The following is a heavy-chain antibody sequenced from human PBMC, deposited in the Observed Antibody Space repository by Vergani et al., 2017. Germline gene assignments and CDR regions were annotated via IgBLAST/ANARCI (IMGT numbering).Heavy chain of an antibody. CDR2: IKRDGTET. V-gene: IGHV3-7*01. CDR3: ARISGGSAPYLHY. J-gene: IGHJ1*01. CDR1: GFTFGDYY. D-gene: IGHD2-15*01. Sequence: EVHLEESGGGLVQPGGSLRLSCAASGFTFGDYYMAWIRLAPGKGLDWVASIKRDGTETFYVDSVKGRFTISRDNSKTTLYLQMNSLRDEDRGVYYCARISGGSAPYLHYWGQGTLVTVAS.